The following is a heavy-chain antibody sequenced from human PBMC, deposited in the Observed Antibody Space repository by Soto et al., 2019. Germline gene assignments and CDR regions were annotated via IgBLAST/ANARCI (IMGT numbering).Heavy chain of an antibody. D-gene: IGHD1-26*01. CDR1: GGSFSGYY. CDR2: INHSGST. V-gene: IGHV4-34*01. CDR3: ARGLIWEVADY. J-gene: IGHJ4*02. Sequence: SETLSLTCAVYGGSFSGYYWSWIRQPPGKGLEWIGEINHSGSTNYNPSLKSRVTISVDTSKNQFSLKLSSVTAADTAVYYCARGLIWEVADYWGQGTLVTVS.